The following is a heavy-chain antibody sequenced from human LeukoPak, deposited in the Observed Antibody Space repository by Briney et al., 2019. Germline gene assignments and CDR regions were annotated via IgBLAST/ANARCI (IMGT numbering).Heavy chain of an antibody. J-gene: IGHJ4*02. V-gene: IGHV4-4*02. CDR2: ISLSGLT. CDR3: SRESGAFSPFGY. CDR1: GGSISSTNW. D-gene: IGHD1-26*01. Sequence: SETLSLTCGVSGGSISSTNWWGWVRQPPGQGLEWIGEISLSGLTNYNPSLKSRVTMSLDKSKNHLSLNLTSVTAADTAVYYCSRESGAFSPFGYWGQGTLVTVSS.